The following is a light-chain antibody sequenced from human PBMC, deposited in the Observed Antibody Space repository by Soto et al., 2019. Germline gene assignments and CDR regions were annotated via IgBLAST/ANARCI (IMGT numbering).Light chain of an antibody. J-gene: IGLJ2*01. CDR3: ATWDDSLSVVL. Sequence: QSVVTQPPSASGTPGQSITISCSGSPSNIGANPVYCYQQLPGTAPKLLIFKNDQRPSGVPDRFSGSKSGTSASLAISVLRYEDEDHFFCATWDDSLSVVLFGGGTKLTVL. V-gene: IGLV1-47*01. CDR2: KND. CDR1: PSNIGANP.